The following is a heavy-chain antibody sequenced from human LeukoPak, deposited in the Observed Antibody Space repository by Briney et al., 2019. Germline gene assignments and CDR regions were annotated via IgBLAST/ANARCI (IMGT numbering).Heavy chain of an antibody. CDR1: GFTFDDYA. Sequence: GGSLRLSCAASGFTFDDYAMHWVRQAPGKGLEWVSGISWNSGSIGYADSVKGRFTISRDNAKNSLYLQMNSLRAEDMALYYCAKDITDYYDSSGDLDYWGQGTLVTVSS. CDR3: AKDITDYYDSSGDLDY. V-gene: IGHV3-9*03. D-gene: IGHD3-22*01. J-gene: IGHJ4*02. CDR2: ISWNSGSI.